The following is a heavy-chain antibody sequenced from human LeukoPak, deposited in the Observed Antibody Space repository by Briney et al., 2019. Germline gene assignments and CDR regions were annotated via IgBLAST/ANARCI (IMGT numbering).Heavy chain of an antibody. V-gene: IGHV4-39*01. D-gene: IGHD6-19*01. Sequence: SETLSLTCTVSGGSISSYYWGWIRQPPGKGLEWIGSIYYSGSTYYNPSLKSRVTISVDTSKNQFSLKLSSVTAADTAVYYCARAYRGYSSGWGSRSRTYYFDYWGQGTLVTVSS. CDR3: ARAYRGYSSGWGSRSRTYYFDY. CDR2: IYYSGST. J-gene: IGHJ4*02. CDR1: GGSISSYY.